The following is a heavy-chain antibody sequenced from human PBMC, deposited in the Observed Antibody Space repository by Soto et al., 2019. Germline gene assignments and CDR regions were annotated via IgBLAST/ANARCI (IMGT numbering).Heavy chain of an antibody. CDR1: GGSISSGGYY. Sequence: SETLSLTCTVSGGSISSGGYYWSWIRQHPGKGLEWIGYIYYSGSTYYNPSLKSRVTISVDTSKNQFSLKLSSVTAADTAVYYCASLSYSSSWGGPAEYFQHWGQGTLVTVSS. CDR2: IYYSGST. D-gene: IGHD6-13*01. J-gene: IGHJ1*01. CDR3: ASLSYSSSWGGPAEYFQH. V-gene: IGHV4-31*03.